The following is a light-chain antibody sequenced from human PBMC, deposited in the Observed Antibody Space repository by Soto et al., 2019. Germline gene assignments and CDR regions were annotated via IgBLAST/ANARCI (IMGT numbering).Light chain of an antibody. CDR3: CSYAGSSTWVV. V-gene: IGLV2-23*02. CDR2: EVG. CDR1: SSDVGSYNL. Sequence: QSALTQPASVSGSPGQSITISCAGTSSDVGSYNLVSWYQQHPGKAPKLMIYEVGKRPSGVSNRFSGSKSGNTASLTISGLQAEDEADYYCCSYAGSSTWVVFGGGTQLTVL. J-gene: IGLJ2*01.